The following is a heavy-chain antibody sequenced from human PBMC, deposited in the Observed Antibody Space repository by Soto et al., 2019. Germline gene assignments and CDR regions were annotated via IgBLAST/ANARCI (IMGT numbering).Heavy chain of an antibody. CDR1: GGTFSSYA. Sequence: QVPLVQSGAEVKKPGSSVTVSCKASGGTFSSYAIHWVRQAPGQGLEWMGGIIPMYGPAKYAQRFQGRVTITAAESTTTVYLELTRLASQDTAVYCCAGVTSMVRGVIDNWFDPWGHGTLVTVSS. CDR2: IIPMYGPA. D-gene: IGHD3-10*01. V-gene: IGHV1-69*01. CDR3: AGVTSMVRGVIDNWFDP. J-gene: IGHJ5*02.